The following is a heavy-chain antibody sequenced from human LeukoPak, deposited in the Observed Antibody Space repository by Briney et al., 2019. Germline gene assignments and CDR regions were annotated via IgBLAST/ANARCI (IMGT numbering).Heavy chain of an antibody. D-gene: IGHD2-21*02. CDR1: GGSFSSYY. CDR2: INHSGST. J-gene: IGHJ4*02. Sequence: SETLSLTCAAYGGSFSSYYWSWIRQPPGKGLEWIGEINHSGSTNYNPSLTSRVTISVDTSKNQSFLKLSTVPAAATAADYSARRWVVTTFGIVYWGEGTLVSVSS. V-gene: IGHV4-34*01. CDR3: ARRWVVTTFGIVY.